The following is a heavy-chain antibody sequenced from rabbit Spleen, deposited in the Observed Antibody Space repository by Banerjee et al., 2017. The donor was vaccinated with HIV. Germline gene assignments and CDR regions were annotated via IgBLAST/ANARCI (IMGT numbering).Heavy chain of an antibody. CDR3: AREVEIYTGYVGYGVPNYGMDL. CDR1: GVSFSSSSY. CDR2: IDTGSRDFT. V-gene: IGHV1S40*01. J-gene: IGHJ6*01. D-gene: IGHD7-1*01. Sequence: QSLEESGGDLVKPGASLTLTCTASGVSFSSSSYMCWVRQAPGKGLEWIACIDTGSRDFTYYASWAKGRFTISKTSSTTVTLQMTSLTAADTATYFCAREVEIYTGYVGYGVPNYGMDLWGPGTPRHRL.